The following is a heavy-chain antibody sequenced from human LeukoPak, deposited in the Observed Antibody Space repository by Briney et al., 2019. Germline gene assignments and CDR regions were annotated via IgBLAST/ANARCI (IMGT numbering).Heavy chain of an antibody. V-gene: IGHV3-66*01. Sequence: GGSLRLSCAASGFTVSSNYMSWVRQAPGRGLEWVSVIYSGGSTYYADSVKGRFTISRDNSKNTLFLQMNSLRAEDTAVYYCARDAVYSSSWQYYWGQGTLVTVSS. CDR2: IYSGGST. CDR1: GFTVSSNY. CDR3: ARDAVYSSSWQYY. J-gene: IGHJ4*02. D-gene: IGHD6-13*01.